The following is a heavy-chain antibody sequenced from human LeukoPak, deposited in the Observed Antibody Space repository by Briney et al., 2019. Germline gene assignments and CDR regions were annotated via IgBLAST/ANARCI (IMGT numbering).Heavy chain of an antibody. CDR1: GYTFTAYS. D-gene: IGHD3-22*01. CDR3: VRDWDYYDNSGYLRFDY. V-gene: IGHV1-2*02. J-gene: IGHJ4*02. CDR2: ISPKNGGA. Sequence: ASVKVSCKASGYTFTAYSMHWVRQAPGEGLEWMGWISPKNGGANYAQKFQGRITMGRDTSIRTVYMQLSRLRSDDTAVYYCVRDWDYYDNSGYLRFDYWGQGSLVTVSS.